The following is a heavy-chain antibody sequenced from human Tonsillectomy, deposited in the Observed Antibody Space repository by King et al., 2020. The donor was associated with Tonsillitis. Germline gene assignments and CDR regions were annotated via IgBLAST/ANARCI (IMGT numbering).Heavy chain of an antibody. V-gene: IGHV3-23*04. CDR1: GFTFSNYA. D-gene: IGHD3-22*01. J-gene: IGHJ4*02. CDR3: AKFSRFTMIGESGDYFDY. CDR2: ISGSGGST. Sequence: DVQLVESGGGLVQPGGSLRLSCVVSGFTFSNYAMTWVRQAPGKGLEWVSVISGSGGSTYYADSVKGRFTISRDNSKNTLNLQMSSLRAEDTAIYYCAKFSRFTMIGESGDYFDYWGQGTLVTVSS.